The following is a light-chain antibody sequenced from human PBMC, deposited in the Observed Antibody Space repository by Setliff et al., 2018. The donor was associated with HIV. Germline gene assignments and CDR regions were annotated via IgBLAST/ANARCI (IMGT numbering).Light chain of an antibody. CDR2: GVT. CDR1: GRDIGGYNY. V-gene: IGLV2-14*03. CDR3: SSYTSTSAYV. Sequence: QSALTQPASVSGSPGQSITISCIGTGRDIGGYNYVSWYQRHPGKAPKLIIYGVTKRSSGVSNRFSGSKAGTTASLTISGLQAEDEADYYCSSYTSTSAYVFGTGTKVTVL. J-gene: IGLJ1*01.